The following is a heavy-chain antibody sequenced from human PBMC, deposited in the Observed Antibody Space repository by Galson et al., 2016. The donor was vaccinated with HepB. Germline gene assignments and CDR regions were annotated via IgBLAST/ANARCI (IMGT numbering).Heavy chain of an antibody. CDR1: GYTFTGYR. V-gene: IGHV1-2*02. J-gene: IGHJ4*02. D-gene: IGHD2-2*01. CDR3: GRDPCTGDRCYGSPDY. CDR2: MKPNSVGA. Sequence: SVKVSCKASGYTFTGYRIQWVRQAPGQGLEWMGWMKPNSVGARVSQNFQGRVTMTSDTSISTAYLELSGLTSDDAAVYYCGRDPCTGDRCYGSPDYWGQGTLVTVSS.